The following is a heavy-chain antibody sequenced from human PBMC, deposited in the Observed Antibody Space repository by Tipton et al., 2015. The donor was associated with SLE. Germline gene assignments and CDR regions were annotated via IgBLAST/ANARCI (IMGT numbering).Heavy chain of an antibody. D-gene: IGHD4-23*01. J-gene: IGHJ3*02. CDR1: GGSISSGSYY. V-gene: IGHV4-61*02. CDR2: IYTSGST. Sequence: TLSLTCTVSGGSISSGSYYWNWIRQPAGKGLEWIGRIYTSGSTNYNPSLKSRVTISVDTSKSQISLKLSSVTAADTAVYYCAREYGGNSDDAFDIWGQGTMVTVSS. CDR3: AREYGGNSDDAFDI.